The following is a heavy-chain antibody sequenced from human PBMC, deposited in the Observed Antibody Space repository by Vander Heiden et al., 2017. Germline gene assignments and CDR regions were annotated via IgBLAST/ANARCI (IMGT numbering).Heavy chain of an antibody. CDR3: AKDLSGSYPFDY. Sequence: EVQLLESGGGLVQPGGSLRLSCAAPGFTFSSYAMSCARQAPGKGLEWVSAISGSGGSTYYADSVKGRFTISRDNSKNTLYLQMNSLRAEDTAVYYCAKDLSGSYPFDYWGQGTLVTVSS. J-gene: IGHJ4*02. CDR2: ISGSGGST. D-gene: IGHD1-26*01. CDR1: GFTFSSYA. V-gene: IGHV3-23*01.